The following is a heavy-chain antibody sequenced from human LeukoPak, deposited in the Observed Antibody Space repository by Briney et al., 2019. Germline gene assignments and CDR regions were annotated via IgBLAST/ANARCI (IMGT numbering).Heavy chain of an antibody. CDR2: ISGSGGST. V-gene: IGHV3-23*01. J-gene: IGHJ4*02. D-gene: IGHD3-9*01. CDR3: AKDPELRYFDWSPFYYFDY. Sequence: GGSLRLSCAVSGFTFSSYGMSWVRQAPGKGLEWVSAISGSGGSTYYADSVKGRFTISRDNSKNTLYLQMNSLRAEDTAVYYCAKDPELRYFDWSPFYYFDYWGQGTLVTVSS. CDR1: GFTFSSYG.